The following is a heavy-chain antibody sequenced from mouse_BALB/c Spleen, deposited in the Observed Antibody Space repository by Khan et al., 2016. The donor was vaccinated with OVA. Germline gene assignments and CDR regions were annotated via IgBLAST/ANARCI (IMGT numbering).Heavy chain of an antibody. Sequence: VQLQQPGAELVKPGASVKLSCKASGYTFTSYWMHWVKQRPGQGLEWIGEINPSNGRTNYNEKFKSKATLTVDKSSSTAYMQLSSPTSEESAVYYCARVITRDYWGQGTTLTGSS. CDR2: INPSNGRT. D-gene: IGHD6-1*01. V-gene: IGHV1S81*02. J-gene: IGHJ2*01. CDR3: ARVITRDY. CDR1: GYTFTSYW.